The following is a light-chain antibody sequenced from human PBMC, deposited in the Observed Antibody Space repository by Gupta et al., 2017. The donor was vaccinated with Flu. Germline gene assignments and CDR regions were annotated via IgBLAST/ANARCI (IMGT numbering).Light chain of an antibody. V-gene: IGKV3-15*01. CDR2: GAS. CDR1: QNVNDN. J-gene: IGKJ4*01. Sequence: GEGGTLSCRASQNVNDNLAWYQKKPGQAPRLLIHGASIRANGIPARFSGSVSGTEFSLTISSLQSEDVAVYYCQQYNEWPHTFGGGTKVEIK. CDR3: QQYNEWPHT.